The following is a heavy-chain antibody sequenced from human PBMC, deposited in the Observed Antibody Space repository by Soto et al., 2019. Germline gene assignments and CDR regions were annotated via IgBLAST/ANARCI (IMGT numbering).Heavy chain of an antibody. V-gene: IGHV3-23*01. CDR1: GFTFSSYA. CDR3: AKAPTPPAAPDY. Sequence: PGGSLRLSCAASGFTFSSYAMSWVRQAPGKGLEWVSAISGSGGSTYYADSVKGRFTISRDNSKNTQYLQMNSLRAEDTAVYYWAKAPTPPAAPDYWGQGTLVTVSS. J-gene: IGHJ4*02. D-gene: IGHD6-6*01. CDR2: ISGSGGST.